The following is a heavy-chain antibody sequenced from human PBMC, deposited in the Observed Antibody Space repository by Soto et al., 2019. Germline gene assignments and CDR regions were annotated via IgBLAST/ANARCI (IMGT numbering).Heavy chain of an antibody. CDR1: GFTFSNYW. CDR2: INSDGSVS. D-gene: IGHD2-15*01. CDR3: ARGDCVGGPCYSLAGSFYYYMDV. J-gene: IGHJ6*03. Sequence: EVQLVESGGGLVQPGGSLRLSCAASGFTFSNYWMYWVRQAPGKGLVWVSRINSDGSVSSYADSVKGGLTISRDNVKNTMYLQKNSLRAEDTAVYNCARGDCVGGPCYSLAGSFYYYMDVWSKGTRVTVS. V-gene: IGHV3-74*02.